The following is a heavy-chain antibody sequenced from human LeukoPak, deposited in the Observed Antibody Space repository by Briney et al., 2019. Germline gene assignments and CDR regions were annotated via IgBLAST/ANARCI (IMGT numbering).Heavy chain of an antibody. J-gene: IGHJ4*02. D-gene: IGHD5-12*01. CDR1: GFTFSNFW. CDR3: ARDIGYHTFDY. CDR2: IKEDGSDK. V-gene: IGHV3-7*05. Sequence: GGSLRLSCAASGFTFSNFWMAWVRQAPGKGLEWVAHIKEDGSDKKYVDSVKGRFTISRDNPKNSLYLQMNSLRAEDTAVYYCARDIGYHTFDYWGQGGLVTVSS.